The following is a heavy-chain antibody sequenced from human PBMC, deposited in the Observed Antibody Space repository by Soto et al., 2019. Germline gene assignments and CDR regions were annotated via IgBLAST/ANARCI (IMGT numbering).Heavy chain of an antibody. CDR3: ARERKYSSGTFDY. D-gene: IGHD6-19*01. V-gene: IGHV3-21*01. J-gene: IGHJ4*02. CDR2: ISSSSSYI. Sequence: GGSLRLSCAASGFTFSSYSMNWVRQAPGKGLEWVSSISSSSSYIYYADSVKGRFTISRDNAKNSLYLQMNSLRAEDTAVYYCARERKYSSGTFDYWGQGTLVTVSS. CDR1: GFTFSSYS.